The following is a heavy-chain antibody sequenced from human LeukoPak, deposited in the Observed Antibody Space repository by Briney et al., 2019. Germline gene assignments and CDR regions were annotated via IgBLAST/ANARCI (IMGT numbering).Heavy chain of an antibody. J-gene: IGHJ6*02. V-gene: IGHV3-21*01. Sequence: PGGSLRLSCAASGFTFSSYAMSWGRQTPGKGLEWVSSISSSSTNIYSADSVNGRFTISRDNAKTSLYLQMNSLRAEDTAVYYCARDGDIVVVPAAQTGGIDYYYYYGMDVWGQGTTVTVSS. CDR2: ISSSSTNI. D-gene: IGHD2-2*01. CDR1: GFTFSSYA. CDR3: ARDGDIVVVPAAQTGGIDYYYYYGMDV.